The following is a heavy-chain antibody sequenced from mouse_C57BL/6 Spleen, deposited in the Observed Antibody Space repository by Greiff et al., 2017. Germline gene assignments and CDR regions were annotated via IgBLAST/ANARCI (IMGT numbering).Heavy chain of an antibody. CDR1: GYTFTDYN. D-gene: IGHD1-1*01. J-gene: IGHJ2*01. V-gene: IGHV1-18*01. CDR3: ARGLYYGSSYGYFDY. CDR2: INPNNGGT. Sequence: VQLQQSGPELVKPGASVKIPCKASGYTFTDYNMDWVKQSHGQSLEWIGAINPNNGGTIYNQKFKGKATLTVDKSSSTAYMELRSLTSEDTAVYYCARGLYYGSSYGYFDYWGQGTTLTVSA.